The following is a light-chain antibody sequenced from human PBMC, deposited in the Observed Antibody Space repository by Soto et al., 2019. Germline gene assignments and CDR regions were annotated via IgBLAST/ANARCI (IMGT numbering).Light chain of an antibody. V-gene: IGLV6-57*02. Sequence: NFMLTQPHSVSESPGKTVTISCTGSSVSIANNYVQWFQQRPGSAPTTVMYENNQRPSGVPDRFSGSIDSSSNSASLTISGLKTEDEADYYCQSYDSSTHVVFGGGTKLTVL. J-gene: IGLJ2*01. CDR2: ENN. CDR1: SVSIANNY. CDR3: QSYDSSTHVV.